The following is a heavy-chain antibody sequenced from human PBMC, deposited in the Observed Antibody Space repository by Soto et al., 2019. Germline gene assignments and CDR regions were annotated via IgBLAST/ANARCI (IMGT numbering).Heavy chain of an antibody. D-gene: IGHD3-16*01. Sequence: ASVKVSCKVSGYTLTELSMHWVRQAPGKGLEWMGGFDPEDGETIYAQKFQGRVTMTEDTSTDTAYMELSSLRSEDTAVYYCATDQKRKTVWGEPDAFDIWGQGTMVTVSS. V-gene: IGHV1-24*01. CDR3: ATDQKRKTVWGEPDAFDI. CDR2: FDPEDGET. CDR1: GYTLTELS. J-gene: IGHJ3*02.